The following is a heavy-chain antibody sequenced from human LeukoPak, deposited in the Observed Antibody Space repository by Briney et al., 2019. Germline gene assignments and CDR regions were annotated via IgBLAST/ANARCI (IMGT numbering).Heavy chain of an antibody. V-gene: IGHV3-48*01. J-gene: IGHJ4*02. CDR2: ISSSSSTI. CDR1: GFTFSSYS. D-gene: IGHD3-10*01. Sequence: PGGSLRLSCAASGFTFSSYSMNWVRQAPGKGLEWVSYISSSSSTIYYADSVKGRFTISRDNAKNSLYLQMNSLRAEDTAVYYCASFSPMVHTTNWGQGTLVTVSS. CDR3: ASFSPMVHTTN.